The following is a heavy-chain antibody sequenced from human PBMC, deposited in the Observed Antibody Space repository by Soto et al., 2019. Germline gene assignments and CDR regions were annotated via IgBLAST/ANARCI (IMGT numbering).Heavy chain of an antibody. CDR3: TRDVAVPERLDSDY. Sequence: GWSLRLSCTASGFPFGDYAMSLFRQAPGKGLEWVGFIRSKAYGGTTEYAASVKGRFTISRDDSKSIAYLQMNSLKTEDTAVYYCTRDVAVPERLDSDYWGQGTGVTAPQ. D-gene: IGHD2-15*01. J-gene: IGHJ4*02. V-gene: IGHV3-49*03. CDR1: GFPFGDYA. CDR2: IRSKAYGGTT.